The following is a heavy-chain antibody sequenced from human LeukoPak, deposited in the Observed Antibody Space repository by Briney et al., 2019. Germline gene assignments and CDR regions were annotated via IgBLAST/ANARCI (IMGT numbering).Heavy chain of an antibody. V-gene: IGHV3-7*01. Sequence: GGSLRLSCAASGFTFSSYGMHWVRQAPGKGLEWVANIKQDGSEKYYVDSVKGRFTISRDNAKNSLYLQMNSLRAEDTAVYYCARDATDYDFWSGYFYYYGMDVWGQGTTVTVSS. J-gene: IGHJ6*02. D-gene: IGHD3-3*01. CDR3: ARDATDYDFWSGYFYYYGMDV. CDR1: GFTFSSYG. CDR2: IKQDGSEK.